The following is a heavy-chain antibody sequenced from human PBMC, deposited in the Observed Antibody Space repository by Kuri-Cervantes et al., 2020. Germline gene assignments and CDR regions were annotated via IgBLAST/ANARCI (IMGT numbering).Heavy chain of an antibody. D-gene: IGHD5-18*01. J-gene: IGHJ4*02. CDR3: ARARDTAMVLFDY. CDR2: INHSGST. V-gene: IGHV4-34*01. Sequence: GSLRLSCVASGFSFTGYRMNWIRQPPGKGLEWIGEINHSGSTNYNPSLKSRVTISVDTSKNQFSLKLSSVTAADTAVYYCARARDTAMVLFDYWGQGTLVTVSS. CDR1: GFSFTGYR.